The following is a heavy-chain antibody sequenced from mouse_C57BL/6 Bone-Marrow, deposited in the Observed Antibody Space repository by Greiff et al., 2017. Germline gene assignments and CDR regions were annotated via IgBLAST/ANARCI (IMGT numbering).Heavy chain of an antibody. CDR3: ARDFGYYGGAMDY. CDR1: GYTFTSYW. CDR2: IDPSDSYT. V-gene: IGHV1-50*01. Sequence: VKLQQPGAELVKPGASVKLSCKASGYTFTSYWMQWVKQRPGQGLEWIGEIDPSDSYTNYNQKFKGKATLTVDTSSSTAYMQLSSLTSEDSAVYYCARDFGYYGGAMDYWGQGTSVTVSS. J-gene: IGHJ4*01. D-gene: IGHD2-3*01.